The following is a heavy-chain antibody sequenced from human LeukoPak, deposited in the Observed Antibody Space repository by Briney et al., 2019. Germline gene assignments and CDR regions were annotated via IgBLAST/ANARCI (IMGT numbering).Heavy chain of an antibody. CDR2: INPYSGGT. V-gene: IGHV1-2*06. D-gene: IGHD2-15*01. CDR3: ARSHPTAVVAATLYYFDY. Sequence: ASVKVSCKASGYTFTGYYMHWVRQAPGQGLEWMGRINPYSGGTNYAQKFQGRVTMTRDTSISTAYMELSRLRSDDTAVYYCARSHPTAVVAATLYYFDYWGQGTLVTVSS. CDR1: GYTFTGYY. J-gene: IGHJ4*02.